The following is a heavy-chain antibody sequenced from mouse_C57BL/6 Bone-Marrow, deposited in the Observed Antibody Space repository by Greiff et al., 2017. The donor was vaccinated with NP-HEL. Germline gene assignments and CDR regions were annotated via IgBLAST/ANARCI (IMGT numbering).Heavy chain of an antibody. V-gene: IGHV1-64*01. Sequence: QVQLQQSGAELVKPGASVKLSCKASGYTFTSYWMHWVKQRPGQGLEWIGMIHPNSGSTNYNEKFQSKATLTVDKSSSTAYMQLSSLTSEDSAVYYCARGGWLLRYYAMDYWGQGTSVTVSS. J-gene: IGHJ4*01. CDR1: GYTFTSYW. CDR3: ARGGWLLRYYAMDY. D-gene: IGHD2-3*01. CDR2: IHPNSGST.